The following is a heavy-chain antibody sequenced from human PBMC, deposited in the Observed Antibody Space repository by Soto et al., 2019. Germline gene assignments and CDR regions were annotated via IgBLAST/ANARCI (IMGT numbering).Heavy chain of an antibody. CDR2: FDPEYGAT. Sequence: ASVKVSCKVSGYPLTYLSMHWVRQAPGKGLEWMGGFDPEYGATIYAQKFQGRVTMTEDRVTDTAYMELSSLRSEDTAVYYCARAARVATIGHSTKQLNYWGQGTLVTVSS. V-gene: IGHV1-24*01. J-gene: IGHJ4*02. D-gene: IGHD5-12*01. CDR3: ARAARVATIGHSTKQLNY. CDR1: GYPLTYLS.